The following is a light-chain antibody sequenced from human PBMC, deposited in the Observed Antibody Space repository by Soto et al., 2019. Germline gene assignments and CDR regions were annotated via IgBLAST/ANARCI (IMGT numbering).Light chain of an antibody. V-gene: IGLV1-40*01. CDR3: AAWDDSLSVVV. Sequence: QSVLTQPPSVSEAPGQRVTISCTGTSSDIGAGYDVHWYQQLPGAAPKLLIYSNNQRPSGVPDRFSGSKSGTSASLAINGLRSEDETDYYCAAWDDSLSVVVFGGGTKLTVL. CDR2: SNN. CDR1: SSDIGAGYD. J-gene: IGLJ2*01.